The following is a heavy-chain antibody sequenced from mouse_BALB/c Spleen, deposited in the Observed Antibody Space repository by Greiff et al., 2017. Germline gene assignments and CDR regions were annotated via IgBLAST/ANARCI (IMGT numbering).Heavy chain of an antibody. CDR3: ARGDGYDGFDY. Sequence: VQLQQSGAELARPGASVKLSCKASGYTFTSYWMQWVKQRPGQGLEWIGAIYPGDGDTRYTQKFKGKATLTADKSSSTAYMQLSSLASEDSAVYYCARGDGYDGFDYWGQGTTLTVSS. D-gene: IGHD2-2*01. J-gene: IGHJ2*01. CDR2: IYPGDGDT. CDR1: GYTFTSYW. V-gene: IGHV1-87*01.